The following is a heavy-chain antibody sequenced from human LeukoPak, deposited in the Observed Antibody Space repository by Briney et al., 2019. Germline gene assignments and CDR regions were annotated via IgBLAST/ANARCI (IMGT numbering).Heavy chain of an antibody. D-gene: IGHD1-20*01. CDR2: ISSSSSYI. CDR1: GFTFSSYS. J-gene: IGHJ4*02. V-gene: IGHV3-21*01. Sequence: GGSLRLSCAASGFTFSSYSMNWVRQAPGKGLEGVSSISSSSSYIYYADSVKGRFTISRDNAKNSLYLQMNSLRAEDTAVYYCAREQGITGTVRSDYWGQGTLVTVSS. CDR3: AREQGITGTVRSDY.